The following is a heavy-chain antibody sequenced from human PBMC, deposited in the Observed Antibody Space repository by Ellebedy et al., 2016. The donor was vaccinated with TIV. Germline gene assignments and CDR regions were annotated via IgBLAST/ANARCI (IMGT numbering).Heavy chain of an antibody. CDR3: ATARRDPLYYGVDV. Sequence: MPSETLSLTCTVSGGSISTYYWSWIRQPPGQGLEWIGYIYYSGYTEYNPSLKSRVTISLDTSKDQFSLKLTSVTAADTAVYYCATARRDPLYYGVDVWGRGTTVTVSS. CDR1: GGSISTYY. V-gene: IGHV4-59*08. D-gene: IGHD6-13*01. CDR2: IYYSGYT. J-gene: IGHJ6*02.